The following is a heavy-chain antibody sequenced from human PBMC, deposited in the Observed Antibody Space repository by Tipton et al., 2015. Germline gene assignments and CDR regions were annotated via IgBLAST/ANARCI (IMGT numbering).Heavy chain of an antibody. CDR3: AREAKPRRRADHYASGNYYKPHDAFDI. V-gene: IGHV4-34*01. J-gene: IGHJ3*02. CDR1: GGSFSGYY. D-gene: IGHD3-10*01. Sequence: TLSLTCAVYGGSFSGYYWSWIRQPPGKGLEWIGEINHSGSTNYNPSLKSRVTISVDTSKNQFSLKLSSVTAADTVVYYCAREAKPRRRADHYASGNYYKPHDAFDIWGQGTMVTVSS. CDR2: INHSGST.